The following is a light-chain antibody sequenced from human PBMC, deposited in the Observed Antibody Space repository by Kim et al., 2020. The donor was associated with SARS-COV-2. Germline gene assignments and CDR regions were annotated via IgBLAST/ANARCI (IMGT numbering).Light chain of an antibody. J-gene: IGKJ3*01. CDR1: QSISSY. Sequence: SATVGDRVTITCRASQSISSYLNWYQQKPGKAPKRLIYAASSLQSGVPARFSGSGSGTDFTLTISSLQPEDFDTYYCQQSYSTPRFGPGTKVDIK. CDR2: AAS. V-gene: IGKV1-39*01. CDR3: QQSYSTPR.